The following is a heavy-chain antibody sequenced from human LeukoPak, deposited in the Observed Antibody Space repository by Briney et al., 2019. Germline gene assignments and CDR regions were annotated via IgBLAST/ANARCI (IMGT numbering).Heavy chain of an antibody. V-gene: IGHV3-9*03. J-gene: IGHJ3*02. CDR3: AKGGVYSSSWYGYDAFDI. D-gene: IGHD6-13*01. Sequence: PGGSLRLSCAASGFTFDDYAMHWVRQAPGKGLEWVSGISWNSGSIDYADSVKGRFTISRDNAKNSLYLQMNSLRAEDMALYYCAKGGVYSSSWYGYDAFDIWGQGTMVTVSS. CDR2: ISWNSGSI. CDR1: GFTFDDYA.